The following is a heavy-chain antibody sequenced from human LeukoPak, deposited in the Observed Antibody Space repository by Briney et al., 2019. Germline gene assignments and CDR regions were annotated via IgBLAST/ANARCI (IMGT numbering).Heavy chain of an antibody. D-gene: IGHD1-1*01. CDR2: ISSSGGTI. CDR1: GFTFSSYY. Sequence: GGSLRLSCAASGFTFSSYYMSWVRQAPGKGLEWVSYISSSGGTIYYADSVKGRFTISRDNTKNSLYLQLNSLRAEDTAVYYCARAAGDAPLFDSWGQGTLVTVSS. J-gene: IGHJ4*02. CDR3: ARAAGDAPLFDS. V-gene: IGHV3-11*01.